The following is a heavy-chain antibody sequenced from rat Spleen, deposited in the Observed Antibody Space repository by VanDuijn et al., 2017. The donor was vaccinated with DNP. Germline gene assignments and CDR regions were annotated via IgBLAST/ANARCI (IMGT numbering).Heavy chain of an antibody. Sequence: EVQLVESGGGLVQPGRSLKLSCAASGFTFSAYYMAWVRQAPAEGLEWVAYIGSPAYAPYYTDSVKGRVTISRDNAKNTLYLQMNSLRSEDMATYYCVRWNSGHFDYWGQGVMVPVSS. CDR3: VRWNSGHFDY. J-gene: IGHJ2*01. CDR2: IGSPAYAP. V-gene: IGHV5-22*01. D-gene: IGHD4-3*01. CDR1: GFTFSAYY.